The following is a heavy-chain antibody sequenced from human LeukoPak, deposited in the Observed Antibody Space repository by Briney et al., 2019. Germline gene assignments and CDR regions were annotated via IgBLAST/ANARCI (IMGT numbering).Heavy chain of an antibody. CDR2: IYTSGST. J-gene: IGHJ5*02. Sequence: SQTLSLTCTVSGGSISSGSYYWSWIRQPAGKGLEWIGRIYTSGSTNYNPSLKSRVTISVDTSKNQFSLKLSSVTAADTAVYYCASMVRDEWFDPWGQGTLGTVSS. CDR3: ASMVRDEWFDP. CDR1: GGSISSGSYY. V-gene: IGHV4-61*02. D-gene: IGHD3-10*01.